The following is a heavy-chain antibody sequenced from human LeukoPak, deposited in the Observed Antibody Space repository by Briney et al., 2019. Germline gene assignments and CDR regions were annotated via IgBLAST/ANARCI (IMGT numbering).Heavy chain of an antibody. D-gene: IGHD3-10*01. J-gene: IGHJ4*02. Sequence: ASVKVSCKASGYTFTSYYMHWVRQAPGQGLEWVGIINPSGDPTTYAQKFQGRVTMTSDMSTSTVYMELSSLRSEDTAVYYCARGLYLRYYYDYWGQGTLVTVSS. V-gene: IGHV1-46*01. CDR3: ARGLYLRYYYDY. CDR2: INPSGDPT. CDR1: GYTFTSYY.